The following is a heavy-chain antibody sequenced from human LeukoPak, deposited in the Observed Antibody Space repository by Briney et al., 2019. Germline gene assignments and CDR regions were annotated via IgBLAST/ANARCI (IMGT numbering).Heavy chain of an antibody. V-gene: IGHV4-59*01. Sequence: SETLSLTCTVSGGTIRSYYWSWIRQPPGKGLEWIGNIYYSGSTNVHPSLKSRATISVDTSKNQLSLDLSSVTTADTAVYYCARDLGGNPWYFDYWGQGILVTVSS. CDR3: ARDLGGNPWYFDY. J-gene: IGHJ4*02. CDR2: IYYSGST. D-gene: IGHD1-14*01. CDR1: GGTIRSYY.